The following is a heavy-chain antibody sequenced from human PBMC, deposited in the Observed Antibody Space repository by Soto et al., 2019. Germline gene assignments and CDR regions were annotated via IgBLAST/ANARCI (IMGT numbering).Heavy chain of an antibody. CDR3: ARGYCSSTSCYIWDNWFDP. CDR1: GGSISNYY. Sequence: SSETLSLTXTVSGGSISNYYWSWIRKTPGKGLEWIGYIYYSGRTNYNPSLKSRVTISVDTSKNQFSLKLSSVTAADTAVYYCARGYCSSTSCYIWDNWFDPWGQGTLVTVSS. D-gene: IGHD2-2*02. CDR2: IYYSGRT. J-gene: IGHJ5*02. V-gene: IGHV4-59*01.